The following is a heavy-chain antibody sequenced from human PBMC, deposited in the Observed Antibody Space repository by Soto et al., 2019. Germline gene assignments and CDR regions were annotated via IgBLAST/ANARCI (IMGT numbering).Heavy chain of an antibody. D-gene: IGHD2-15*01. CDR1: GGSISSGDYY. Sequence: QVQLQESGPGLVKPSQTLSLTCTVSGGSISSGDYYWSWIRQPPGKGLEWIGYIYYSGSTYYNPSLKSRVTISVDTSKNQFPLKLSSVTAADTAVYYCASSTYFTPVYYYYGMDVWGQGTTVTVSS. CDR3: ASSTYFTPVYYYYGMDV. V-gene: IGHV4-30-4*01. CDR2: IYYSGST. J-gene: IGHJ6*02.